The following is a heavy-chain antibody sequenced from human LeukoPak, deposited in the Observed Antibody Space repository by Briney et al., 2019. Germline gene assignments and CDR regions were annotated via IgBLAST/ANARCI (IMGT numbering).Heavy chain of an antibody. D-gene: IGHD4-11*01. J-gene: IGHJ5*02. V-gene: IGHV3-23*01. CDR1: GGSFNDYY. Sequence: ETLSLTCAVYGGSFNDYYWNWVRQAPGKGLEWVSSINGNGGSTYYADSVKGRFTISRDNSKNTLYLQMNSLRAEDTAVYYCAKGPMTKPDPWGQGTLVTVSS. CDR2: INGNGGST. CDR3: AKGPMTKPDP.